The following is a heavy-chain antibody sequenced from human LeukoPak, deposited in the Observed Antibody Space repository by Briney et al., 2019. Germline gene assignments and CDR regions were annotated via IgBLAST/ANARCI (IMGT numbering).Heavy chain of an antibody. V-gene: IGHV4-34*01. CDR1: GGSFSGYY. CDR3: ARGGGDSGWYHYYYYYGMDV. J-gene: IGHJ6*02. CDR2: INHSGST. D-gene: IGHD6-19*01. Sequence: SETLSLTCAVYGGSFSGYYWSWIRQPPGKGLEWIGEINHSGSTNYNPSLKSRVTISVDTSKNQFSLKLSSVTAADTAVYYCARGGGDSGWYHYYYYYGMDVWGQGTTVTVSS.